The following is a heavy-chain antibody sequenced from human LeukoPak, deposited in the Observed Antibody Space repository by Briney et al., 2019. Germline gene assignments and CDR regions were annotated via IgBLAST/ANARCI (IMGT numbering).Heavy chain of an antibody. D-gene: IGHD3-3*01. CDR1: GYTFTCYY. Sequence: ASVKVSCKASGYTFTCYYMHWVRQAPGQGHEWMGWINPNSGGTNYAQKFQGRVTMTRDTSISTAYMELSRLRSDDTAVYYCARVRIWSGYLYFDYWGQGTLVTVSS. V-gene: IGHV1-2*02. J-gene: IGHJ4*02. CDR3: ARVRIWSGYLYFDY. CDR2: INPNSGGT.